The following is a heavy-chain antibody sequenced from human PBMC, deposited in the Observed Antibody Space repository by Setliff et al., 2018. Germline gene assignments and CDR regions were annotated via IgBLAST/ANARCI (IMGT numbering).Heavy chain of an antibody. CDR2: INAGNGNT. J-gene: IGHJ3*02. CDR3: ATEKFPGDWGDYDSGPFDAFDI. CDR1: GYTFTSYA. D-gene: IGHD3-22*01. V-gene: IGHV1-3*01. Sequence: RASVKVSCKASGYTFTSYAMHWVRQAPGQRLEWMGWINAGNGNTKYSQKFQGRVTITRDTSASTAYMELSSLRSDDTAVYYCATEKFPGDWGDYDSGPFDAFDIWGQGTMVTVSS.